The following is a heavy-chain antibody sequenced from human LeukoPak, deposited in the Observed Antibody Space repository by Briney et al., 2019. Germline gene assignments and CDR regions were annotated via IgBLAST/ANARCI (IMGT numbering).Heavy chain of an antibody. Sequence: ASVKVSCKASGYTFTSYGISWVRQAPGQGLEWMGWISAYNGNTNYAQKLQGGVTMTTDTSTSTAYMELRSLRSDDTAVYYCAREKSAVTTTRHSDYWGQGTLVTVSS. CDR1: GYTFTSYG. V-gene: IGHV1-18*01. CDR2: ISAYNGNT. J-gene: IGHJ4*02. CDR3: AREKSAVTTTRHSDY. D-gene: IGHD4-11*01.